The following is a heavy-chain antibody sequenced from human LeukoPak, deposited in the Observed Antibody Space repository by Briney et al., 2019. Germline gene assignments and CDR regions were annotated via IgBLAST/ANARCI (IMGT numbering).Heavy chain of an antibody. CDR1: GYTFTSYY. D-gene: IGHD6-13*01. CDR2: INPSGGGT. V-gene: IGHV1-2*02. J-gene: IGHJ4*02. CDR3: ATRGPQLANRQFGY. Sequence: GAAVKVSCKASGYTFTSYYMHWVRQAPGQGLEWMGIINPSGGGTNYAQKFQGRVTMTRDTSISTAYMELSRLRSDDTAVYYCATRGPQLANRQFGYWGQGTLVTVSS.